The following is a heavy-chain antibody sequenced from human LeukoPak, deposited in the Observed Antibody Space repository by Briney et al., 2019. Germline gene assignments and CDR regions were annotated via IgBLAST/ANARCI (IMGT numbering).Heavy chain of an antibody. Sequence: GGSLRLSCAASGFTLSRFGIHWVRQAPGKGPEWVTFIQYHGNNKYYVDSVKGRFTVSRDNSKNTVYLQMDSLRGDDTGVYYCARDGRQNCSSPNCYPLSNWGQGTLVTVSS. CDR3: ARDGRQNCSSPNCYPLSN. CDR1: GFTLSRFG. CDR2: IQYHGNNK. D-gene: IGHD2-2*01. J-gene: IGHJ4*02. V-gene: IGHV3-30*02.